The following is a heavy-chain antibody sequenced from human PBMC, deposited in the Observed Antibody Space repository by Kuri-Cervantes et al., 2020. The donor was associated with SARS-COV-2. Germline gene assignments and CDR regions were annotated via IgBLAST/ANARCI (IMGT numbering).Heavy chain of an antibody. CDR2: MNPNSGNT. CDR3: ARDSGDWNPDGLDI. CDR1: GYTFTSYD. D-gene: IGHD1-1*01. Sequence: ASVKVSCKASGYTFTSYDINWVRQATGQGLEWMGWMNPNSGNTGYAQKFQGRVTITRNTSISTAYMNLSSLRSEDTAVYYCARDSGDWNPDGLDIWGQGTMVTVSS. J-gene: IGHJ3*02. V-gene: IGHV1-8*03.